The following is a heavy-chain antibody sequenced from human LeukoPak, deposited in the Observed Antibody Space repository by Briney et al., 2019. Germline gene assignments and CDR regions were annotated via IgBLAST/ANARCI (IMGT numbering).Heavy chain of an antibody. V-gene: IGHV3-7*01. CDR3: ARIYCSSGSCFEYFQH. D-gene: IGHD2-15*01. J-gene: IGHJ1*01. Sequence: GGSLRLSCAASGFTFSTYWMSWVRQAPGKGLEWVANIKQDGSEKYYVDSVKGRFTISRDNAKNSLYLQMNSLRAEDTAVFYCARIYCSSGSCFEYFQHWGQGTLVTVSS. CDR2: IKQDGSEK. CDR1: GFTFSTYW.